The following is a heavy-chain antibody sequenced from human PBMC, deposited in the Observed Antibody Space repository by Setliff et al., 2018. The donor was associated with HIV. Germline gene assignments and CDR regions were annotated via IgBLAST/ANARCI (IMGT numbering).Heavy chain of an antibody. CDR1: GFTFSRYW. Sequence: GGSLRLSCADSGFTFSRYWMSGVRQAPGKGLEWVAKIKQDGSEEYYVDSVKGRFTISRDNAKNSLYLQMNSLRAEDTAVYYCARGYSSSWYPGFYYYGMDVWGQGTTVTVSS. D-gene: IGHD6-13*01. CDR3: ARGYSSSWYPGFYYYGMDV. J-gene: IGHJ6*02. V-gene: IGHV3-7*04. CDR2: IKQDGSEE.